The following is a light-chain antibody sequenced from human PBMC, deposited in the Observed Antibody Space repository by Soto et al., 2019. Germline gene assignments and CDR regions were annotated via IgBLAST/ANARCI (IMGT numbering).Light chain of an antibody. Sequence: QSALTQPRSMSGSPGQSVTISCTGTSSNVGGYSYASWFQQHPGKAPKLMIYDVSKRPSGVPDRFSASKSGNTASLTVSGLQAEDEAAYYCCSYADNHTVVFGGGTKLTVL. CDR1: SSNVGGYSY. CDR3: CSYADNHTVV. J-gene: IGLJ2*01. CDR2: DVS. V-gene: IGLV2-11*01.